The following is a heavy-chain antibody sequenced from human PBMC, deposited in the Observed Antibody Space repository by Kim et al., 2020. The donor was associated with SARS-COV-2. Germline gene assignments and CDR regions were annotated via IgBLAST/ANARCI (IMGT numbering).Heavy chain of an antibody. J-gene: IGHJ4*02. CDR3: AKEGTSGTFPDY. V-gene: IGHV3-30*02. D-gene: IGHD3-10*01. Sequence: YVDSVNGRFTISRDNSKNTLFLHMFALGDEDTAVYYWAKEGTSGTFPDYWGQGTLVTVSS.